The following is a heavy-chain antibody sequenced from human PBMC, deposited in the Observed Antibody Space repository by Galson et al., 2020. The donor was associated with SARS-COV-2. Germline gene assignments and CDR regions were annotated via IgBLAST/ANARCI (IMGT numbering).Heavy chain of an antibody. D-gene: IGHD7-27*01. V-gene: IGHV3-30*03. CDR2: ISYDGSNK. CDR3: ASAPSTGDTTYYYYGMDV. J-gene: IGHJ6*02. CDR1: GFTFSSYG. Sequence: GESLKISCAASGFTFSSYGMYWVRQAPGKGLEWVAVISYDGSNKYYADSVKGRFTISRDNSKNTLYLQMNSLRAEDTAVYYCASAPSTGDTTYYYYGMDVWGQGTTVTVSS.